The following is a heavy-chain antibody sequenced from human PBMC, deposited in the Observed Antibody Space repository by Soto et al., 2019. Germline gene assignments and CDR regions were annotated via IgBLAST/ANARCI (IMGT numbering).Heavy chain of an antibody. CDR1: GFTFSSYS. V-gene: IGHV3-48*02. Sequence: EVQLVESGGGLVQPEGSLRLSCAASGFTFSSYSMNWVRQAPGKGLEWVSYISSSGSTIYYADSVKGRFTISRDNAKNSLYLQMNSLRDEDTAVYYCARALGRVLRGVHFDYWGQGTLVTVSS. D-gene: IGHD3-10*01. CDR2: ISSSGSTI. J-gene: IGHJ4*02. CDR3: ARALGRVLRGVHFDY.